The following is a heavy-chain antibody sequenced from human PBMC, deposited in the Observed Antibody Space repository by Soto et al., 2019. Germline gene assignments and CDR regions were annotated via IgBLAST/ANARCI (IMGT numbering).Heavy chain of an antibody. Sequence: VSVKVSCKASGYTFTGYYMRWVRQAPGQGLEWMGIINPSGGSTSYAQKFQGRVTMTRDTSTSTVYMELSSLRSEDTAVYYCARGREGPSYYYYMDVWGKGTTVTVSS. CDR3: ARGREGPSYYYYMDV. J-gene: IGHJ6*03. V-gene: IGHV1-46*03. CDR1: GYTFTGYY. CDR2: INPSGGST.